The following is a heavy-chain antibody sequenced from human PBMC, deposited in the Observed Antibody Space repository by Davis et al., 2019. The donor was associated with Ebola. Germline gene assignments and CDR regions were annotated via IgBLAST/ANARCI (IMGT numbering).Heavy chain of an antibody. CDR2: IKNKADGETT. CDR1: GFPFSKAW. CDR3: GLYSGSSNWFDP. J-gene: IGHJ5*02. D-gene: IGHD1-26*01. V-gene: IGHV3-15*07. Sequence: GESLKISCAASGFPFSKAWMNWVRQAPGKGLEWVGRIKNKADGETTDYAAPVKGRFTISRDDSKTTLFLQMNSLKTDDTAVYYCGLYSGSSNWFDPWGQGTLVTVSS.